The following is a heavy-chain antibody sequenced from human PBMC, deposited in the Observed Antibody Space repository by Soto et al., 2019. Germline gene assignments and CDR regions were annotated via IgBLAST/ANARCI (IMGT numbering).Heavy chain of an antibody. CDR2: ISAYNGNT. Sequence: QVPLVQSGAEVKKPGASVKVSCKASGYTFTSYGISWVRQAPGQGLEWMGWISAYNGNTNYAQRLQGRVTMTSDTSTSTAYMELRSLRSDDTAVYYCARDLPQSSSPDAFDIWGQGTMVTVSS. CDR1: GYTFTSYG. CDR3: ARDLPQSSSPDAFDI. V-gene: IGHV1-18*01. D-gene: IGHD6-19*01. J-gene: IGHJ3*02.